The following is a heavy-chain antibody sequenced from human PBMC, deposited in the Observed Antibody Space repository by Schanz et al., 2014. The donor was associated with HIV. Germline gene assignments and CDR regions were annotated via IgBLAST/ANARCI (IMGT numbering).Heavy chain of an antibody. V-gene: IGHV3-30*03. CDR3: ARGGIWEWDQPDFDY. D-gene: IGHD2-15*01. Sequence: VQLLESGGGVVQPGRSLRLSCAASGFTFSTYGMYWVRQAPGKGLEWVAVISYDGTNKYYADSVKGRFTISRDNSKNMLYLQMNSLRAEDTAVYYCARGGIWEWDQPDFDYWGQGTLVTVSS. CDR1: GFTFSTYG. J-gene: IGHJ4*02. CDR2: ISYDGTNK.